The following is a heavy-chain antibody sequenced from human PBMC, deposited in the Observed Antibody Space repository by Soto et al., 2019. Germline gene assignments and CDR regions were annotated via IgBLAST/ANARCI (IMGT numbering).Heavy chain of an antibody. D-gene: IGHD6-13*01. CDR3: ARVGGYSSPFDY. V-gene: IGHV4-61*08. Sequence: SETLSLTCTVTGGSISSGDHYWSWIRQPPGKGLEWIGYIYYSGSTNYNTSLKSRVTISVDTSKKQFSLKLSSVTAADTAVYYCARVGGYSSPFDYWGQGTLVTVS. CDR2: IYYSGST. CDR1: GGSISSGDHY. J-gene: IGHJ4*02.